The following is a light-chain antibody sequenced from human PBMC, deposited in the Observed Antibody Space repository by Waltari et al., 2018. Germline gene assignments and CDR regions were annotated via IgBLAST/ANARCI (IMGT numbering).Light chain of an antibody. CDR2: DAS. V-gene: IGKV3-11*01. Sequence: EIVLTQSQATLSLSPGVGATLSCRASQSVSSQLVWYQQKRGQPPRLLIYDASNRATGIPARFSGSGSGTDFTLTISSLEPEDFAVYYCQQCNNSPPTFGQGTKVEIK. CDR1: QSVSSQ. CDR3: QQCNNSPPT. J-gene: IGKJ1*01.